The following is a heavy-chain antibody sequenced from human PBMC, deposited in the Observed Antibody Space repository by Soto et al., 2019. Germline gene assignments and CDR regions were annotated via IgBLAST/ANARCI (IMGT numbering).Heavy chain of an antibody. CDR3: AKDRIAAAGTGRGYYYYGMDV. J-gene: IGHJ6*02. CDR1: GFTFSSYA. CDR2: ISGSGGST. Sequence: GGSLRLSCAASGFTFSSYAMSWVRQAPGKGLEWVSAISGSGGSTYYADSVKGRFTISRDNSKNTLYLQMNSLRAEDTAVYYCAKDRIAAAGTGRGYYYYGMDVWGQGTTVTSP. V-gene: IGHV3-23*01. D-gene: IGHD6-13*01.